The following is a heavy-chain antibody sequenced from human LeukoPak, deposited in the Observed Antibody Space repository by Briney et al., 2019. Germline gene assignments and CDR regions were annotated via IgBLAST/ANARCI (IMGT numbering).Heavy chain of an antibody. CDR2: ISYDGSNK. CDR3: AGTYGSGSFDY. Sequence: PGRSLRLSCAASGFTFTNYDMHWVRQAPGTGLEWVAVISYDGSNKDYADSVKGRFTISRENSKNTLYLQMNSLRAEDTAVCYCAGTYGSGSFDYWGQGTLVTVSS. D-gene: IGHD3-10*01. J-gene: IGHJ4*02. V-gene: IGHV3-30*04. CDR1: GFTFTNYD.